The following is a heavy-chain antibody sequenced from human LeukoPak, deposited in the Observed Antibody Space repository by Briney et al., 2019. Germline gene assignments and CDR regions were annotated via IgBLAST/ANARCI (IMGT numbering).Heavy chain of an antibody. CDR3: AKGGGSSCYSPSDY. Sequence: PGGSLRLSCVASEFTFSSYAMNWVRQAPGKGLEWVSSISGSGGSTFYANSVKGRFTISRDNPKNTLYLQMNSLRAEDTAVYYCAKGGGSSCYSPSDYWGQGTLVTVSS. V-gene: IGHV3-23*01. J-gene: IGHJ4*02. CDR1: EFTFSSYA. CDR2: ISGSGGST. D-gene: IGHD2-15*01.